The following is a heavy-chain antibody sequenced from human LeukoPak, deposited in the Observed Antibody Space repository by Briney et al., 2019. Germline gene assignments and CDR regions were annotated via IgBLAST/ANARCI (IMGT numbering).Heavy chain of an antibody. Sequence: SETLSLTYTVSGGSISRYYWSWIRQPPGKGLEWIGSIYYSGSTYYNPSLKSRVTISVDTSNNQFSLKLNSVTAADTAVYYCAREADIVVVPATFDPWGQGTLVTVSS. J-gene: IGHJ5*02. D-gene: IGHD2-2*01. CDR1: GGSISRYY. CDR2: IYYSGST. V-gene: IGHV4-39*07. CDR3: AREADIVVVPATFDP.